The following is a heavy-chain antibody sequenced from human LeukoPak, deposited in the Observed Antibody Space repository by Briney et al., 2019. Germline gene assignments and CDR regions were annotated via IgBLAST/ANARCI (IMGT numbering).Heavy chain of an antibody. CDR1: GGSISRSY. D-gene: IGHD6-19*01. Sequence: SETLSLTCTVSGGSISRSYWTWIRQPPGKGLEWTGYIYYSGSTNHNPSLKSRVTISVATSKKQFSLKLSSVTAADTAVYYCTRVPISSGWIFDYWGQGTLVTVSS. J-gene: IGHJ4*02. CDR2: IYYSGST. V-gene: IGHV4-59*01. CDR3: TRVPISSGWIFDY.